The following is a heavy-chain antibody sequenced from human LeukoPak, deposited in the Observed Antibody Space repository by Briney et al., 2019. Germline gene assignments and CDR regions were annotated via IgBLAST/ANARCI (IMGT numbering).Heavy chain of an antibody. D-gene: IGHD3-10*01. CDR2: IHHTGST. V-gene: IGHV4-4*02. J-gene: IGHJ3*01. CDR1: GDSITSRNW. CDR3: ARGMWFDTLFSAFDV. Sequence: SETLSLTCSVSGDSITSRNWWTWVRQTPEKGLEWIGEIHHTGSTNYNPSVEGRVTISIDKSKNQFSLMLNSVTAADTALYYCARGMWFDTLFSAFDVWGQGTMVSVSS.